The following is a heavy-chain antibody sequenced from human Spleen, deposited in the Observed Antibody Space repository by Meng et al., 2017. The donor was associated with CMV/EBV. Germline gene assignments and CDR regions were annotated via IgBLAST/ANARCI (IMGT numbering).Heavy chain of an antibody. Sequence: GGSLRLSCVASGFTFSSYWVHWVRQTPGQGLEWVSYISSSATTIYYADSVKGRFTISRDNSKNTLYLQMNSLRAEDTAVYYCARMGGFWSGYHYFDYWGQGTLVTVSS. D-gene: IGHD3-3*01. CDR3: ARMGGFWSGYHYFDY. CDR1: GFTFSSYW. CDR2: ISSSATTI. J-gene: IGHJ4*02. V-gene: IGHV3-48*01.